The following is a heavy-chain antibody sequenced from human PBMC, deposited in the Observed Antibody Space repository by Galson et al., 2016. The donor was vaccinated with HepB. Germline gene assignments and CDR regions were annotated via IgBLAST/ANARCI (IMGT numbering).Heavy chain of an antibody. D-gene: IGHD5-24*01. CDR3: ARDSGYNEHGGFDN. J-gene: IGHJ4*02. CDR2: IFSGGST. V-gene: IGHV3-66*02. CDR1: GFSVGSTY. Sequence: SLRLSCASSGFSVGSTYMSWVRQAPGKGLEGVSAIFSGGSTFYSKSVMGRFTISRDASKNTLYLQMRDLRSEDTALYYCARDSGYNEHGGFDNWGQGTLVAVSS.